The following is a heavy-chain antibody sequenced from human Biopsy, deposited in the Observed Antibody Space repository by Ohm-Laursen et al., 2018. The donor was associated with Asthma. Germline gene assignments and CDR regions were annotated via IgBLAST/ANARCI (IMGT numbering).Heavy chain of an antibody. Sequence: SVKVSCKASGGTFSSYAISWVRQAPGQGLEWMGGIIPIFGAANYAQKFQGRVTITADESTSTAYMELSSLRSEDTAVYYCAESDYYGSGYYYGMDVWGQGTTVTVSS. CDR2: IIPIFGAA. J-gene: IGHJ6*02. D-gene: IGHD3-10*01. CDR3: AESDYYGSGYYYGMDV. CDR1: GGTFSSYA. V-gene: IGHV1-69*13.